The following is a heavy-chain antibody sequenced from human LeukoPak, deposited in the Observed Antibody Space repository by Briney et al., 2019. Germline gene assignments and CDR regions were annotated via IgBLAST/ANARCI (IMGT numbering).Heavy chain of an antibody. D-gene: IGHD3-22*01. CDR1: GGSFSSSSYY. V-gene: IGHV4-39*01. CDR3: VSSGYYLNYFEY. J-gene: IGHJ4*02. CDR2: IYYSGGT. Sequence: PSETLSLTCTVSGGSFSSSSYYWGWIRQPPGKELEWIGSIYYSGGTYYNPSLKSRVTISVDTSKSQFSLKLSTVTAADTAVYYCVSSGYYLNYFEYWGQGTLVTVSS.